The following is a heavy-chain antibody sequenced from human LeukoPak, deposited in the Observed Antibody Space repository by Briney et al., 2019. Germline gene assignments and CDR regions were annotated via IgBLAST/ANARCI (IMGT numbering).Heavy chain of an antibody. CDR1: GASITSHY. J-gene: IGHJ4*01. CDR2: IYNYGST. D-gene: IGHD4-17*01. CDR3: ARGVGYGDSRHYDH. V-gene: IGHV4-59*11. Sequence: PSETLSLTCAVSGASITSHYWAWIRQSPEKGLEWIGYIYNYGSTKYEPSLKSRVSISDDTAKNQFSLNLKSVTAADTAVYYRARGVGYGDSRHYDHWGHGILVTVSS.